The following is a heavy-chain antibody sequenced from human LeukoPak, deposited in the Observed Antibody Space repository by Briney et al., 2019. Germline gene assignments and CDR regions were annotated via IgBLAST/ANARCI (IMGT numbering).Heavy chain of an antibody. CDR2: ISGGGTTI. Sequence: GGSLRLSCAASGFTFSSYEMNWVRQAPGKGLEWVSYISGGGTTIFYADSVKGRFTISRDNAKNSLYLHMNSLSAEDTAVYFCATEAENSNYDAFDIWGQGTLVTVSS. D-gene: IGHD4-11*01. CDR1: GFTFSSYE. CDR3: ATEAENSNYDAFDI. J-gene: IGHJ3*02. V-gene: IGHV3-48*03.